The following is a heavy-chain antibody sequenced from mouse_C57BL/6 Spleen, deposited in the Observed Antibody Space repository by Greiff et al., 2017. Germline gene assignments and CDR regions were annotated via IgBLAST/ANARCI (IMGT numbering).Heavy chain of an antibody. CDR1: GYTFTDYY. CDR2: INPNNGGT. Sequence: EVKLQQSGPELVKPGASVKISCKASGYTFTDYYMNWVKQSHGKSLEWIGDINPNNGGTSYNQKFKGKATLTVDKSSSTAYMELRSLTSEDSAVYYCARWFDYWGQGTSVTVSS. D-gene: IGHD2-2*01. CDR3: ARWFDY. V-gene: IGHV1-26*01. J-gene: IGHJ4*01.